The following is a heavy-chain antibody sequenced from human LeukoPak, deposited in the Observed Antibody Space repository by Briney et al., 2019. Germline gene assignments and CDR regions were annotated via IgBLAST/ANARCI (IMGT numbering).Heavy chain of an antibody. D-gene: IGHD3-10*01. CDR3: AKDRAYYYGSGSYYDY. CDR1: GFTFTHFA. J-gene: IGHJ4*02. Sequence: GGSLRLSCTASGFTFTHFAMTWVRQAPGKGLEWVSAISGSGGSTYYADSVKGRFTISRDNSKNTLYLQMNSLRAEDTAVYYCAKDRAYYYGSGSYYDYWGQGTLVTVSS. CDR2: ISGSGGST. V-gene: IGHV3-23*01.